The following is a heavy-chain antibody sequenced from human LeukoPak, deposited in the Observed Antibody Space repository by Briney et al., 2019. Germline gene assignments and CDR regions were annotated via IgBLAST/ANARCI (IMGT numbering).Heavy chain of an antibody. CDR1: GYTFTSYA. J-gene: IGHJ3*02. Sequence: ASVKVSCKASGYTFTSYAMNWVRQAPGQGLEWMGWINTNTGNPTYAQGFTGRFVFSLDTSVSTAYLQISSLKAEDTAVYYCARPFWYYYGSGSSLGAFDIWGQWTMVTVSS. CDR3: ARPFWYYYGSGSSLGAFDI. D-gene: IGHD3-10*01. V-gene: IGHV7-4-1*02. CDR2: INTNTGNP.